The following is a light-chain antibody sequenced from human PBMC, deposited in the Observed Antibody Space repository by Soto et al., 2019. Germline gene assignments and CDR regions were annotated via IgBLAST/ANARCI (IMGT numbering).Light chain of an antibody. CDR1: QTVNTW. CDR2: DAS. V-gene: IGKV1-5*01. J-gene: IGKJ4*01. Sequence: QLTQSPSTLSASVGERVTITCRASQTVNTWLAWYQHKPGKAPKLLIYDASVLETGVPSRFSGFSSGTEFTLTISSLQPDDFATYFCQQYNSYSPEGLTFGGGTKVEI. CDR3: QQYNSYSPEGLT.